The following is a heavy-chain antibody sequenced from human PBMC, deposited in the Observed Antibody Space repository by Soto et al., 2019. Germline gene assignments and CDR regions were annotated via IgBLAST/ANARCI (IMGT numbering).Heavy chain of an antibody. CDR1: GGSVSSGSYY. V-gene: IGHV4-61*01. CDR3: ARDPYYYDSSGPGA. J-gene: IGHJ5*02. D-gene: IGHD3-22*01. CDR2: IYYSGST. Sequence: LSLTCTVSGGSVSSGSYYWSWIRQPPGKGLEWIGYIYYSGSTNYNPSLKSRVTISVDTSKNQFSLKLSSVTAADTAVYYCARDPYYYDSSGPGAWGQGTLVTVSS.